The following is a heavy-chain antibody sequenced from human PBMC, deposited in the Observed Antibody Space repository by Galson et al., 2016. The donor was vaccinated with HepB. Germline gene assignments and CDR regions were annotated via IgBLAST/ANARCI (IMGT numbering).Heavy chain of an antibody. CDR1: GYSISSSNW. CDR3: VRDVGTDAFDI. V-gene: IGHV4-4*02. J-gene: IGHJ3*02. Sequence: SETLSLTCAISGYSISSSNWWSWVRQPPGKGLEWIGEIFHTGRTNYNPSLKSRVTMSIDKSNNHFSLKLSSMTAADTAVYYCVRDVGTDAFDIWGRGTVVTVSS. D-gene: IGHD2-15*01. CDR2: IFHTGRT.